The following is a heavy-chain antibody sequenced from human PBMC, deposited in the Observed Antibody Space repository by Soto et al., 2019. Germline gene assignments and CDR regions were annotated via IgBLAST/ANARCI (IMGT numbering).Heavy chain of an antibody. CDR1: GFTFSSYG. CDR3: AAEGYSYGSNWFDP. D-gene: IGHD5-18*01. Sequence: LRLSCAASGFTFSSYGMHWVRQAPGKGLEWVAVIWYDGSNKYYADSVKGRFTISRDNSKNTLYLQMNSLRAEDTAVYYCAAEGYSYGSNWFDPWGQGTLVTVSS. CDR2: IWYDGSNK. J-gene: IGHJ5*02. V-gene: IGHV3-33*01.